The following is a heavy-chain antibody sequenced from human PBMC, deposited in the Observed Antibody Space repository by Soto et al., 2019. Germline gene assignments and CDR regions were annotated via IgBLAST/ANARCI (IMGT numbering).Heavy chain of an antibody. CDR3: ASRYCSSTSCYGPYYYYYGMDV. V-gene: IGHV1-69*02. Sequence: QVQLVQSGAEVKKTGSSVKVSCKASGGTFSSYTISWVRQAPGQGLEWMGRIIPILGIANYAQKFQGRVTITADKSTSTAYMELSSLRSEDTAVYYCASRYCSSTSCYGPYYYYYGMDVWGQGTTVTVSS. CDR1: GGTFSSYT. J-gene: IGHJ6*02. D-gene: IGHD2-2*01. CDR2: IIPILGIA.